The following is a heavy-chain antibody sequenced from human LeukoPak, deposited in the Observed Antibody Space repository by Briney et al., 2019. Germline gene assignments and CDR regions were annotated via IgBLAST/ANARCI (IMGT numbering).Heavy chain of an antibody. CDR2: IYPRDSYT. J-gene: IGHJ6*02. CDR3: ARSYYGMDV. CDR1: GYSFTNYW. V-gene: IGHV5-10-1*01. Sequence: GESLRISCKGSGYSFTNYWITWVRQMPGKGLEWMGRIYPRDSYTKYSPSSQGHVTISANKSISTAYLQWSSLKASDTDMYYCARSYYGMDVWGQGTTVTVSS.